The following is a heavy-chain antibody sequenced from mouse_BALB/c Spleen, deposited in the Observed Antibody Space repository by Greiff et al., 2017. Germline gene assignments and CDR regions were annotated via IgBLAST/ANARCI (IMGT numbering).Heavy chain of an antibody. Sequence: VQLKESGAELAKPGASVKMSCKASGYTFTSYWMHWVKQRPGQGLEWIGYINPSTGYTEYNQKFKDKATLTADKSSSTAYMQLSSLTSEDSAVYYCARQGGGYYFDDWGQGTTLTVSS. CDR3: ARQGGGYYFDD. CDR2: INPSTGYT. D-gene: IGHD1-1*02. V-gene: IGHV1-7*01. CDR1: GYTFTSYW. J-gene: IGHJ2*01.